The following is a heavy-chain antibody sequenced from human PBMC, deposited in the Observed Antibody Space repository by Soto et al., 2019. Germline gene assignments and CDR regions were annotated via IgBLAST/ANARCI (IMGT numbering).Heavy chain of an antibody. CDR2: ISYDGSNK. V-gene: IGHV3-30*18. J-gene: IGHJ4*02. Sequence: QVQLVESGGGVVQPGRSLRLSCEASGFTFSSYGMHWVRQAPGKGLEGVAVISYDGSNKYSEDSVEGRFTISSDNSKNTLYLHMNSLGAEDTAVYFCAKGALSGYSRYSFYYFDYWGQGTLVTVSS. CDR3: AKGALSGYSRYSFYYFDY. CDR1: GFTFSSYG. D-gene: IGHD5-12*01.